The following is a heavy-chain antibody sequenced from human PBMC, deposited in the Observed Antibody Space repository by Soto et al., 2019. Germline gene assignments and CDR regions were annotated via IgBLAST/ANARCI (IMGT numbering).Heavy chain of an antibody. J-gene: IGHJ6*02. CDR1: GFTFSSYA. CDR2: ISYDGSNK. V-gene: IGHV3-30-3*01. Sequence: GSLRLSCAASGFTFSSYAMHWVRQAPGKGLEWVAVISYDGSNKYYADSVKGRFTISRDNSKNTLYLQMNSLRAEDTAVYYCALIAADYYYGMDVWGQGTTVTVSS. CDR3: ALIAADYYYGMDV. D-gene: IGHD6-13*01.